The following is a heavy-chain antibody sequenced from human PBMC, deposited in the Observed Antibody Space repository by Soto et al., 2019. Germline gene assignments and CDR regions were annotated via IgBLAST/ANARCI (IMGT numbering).Heavy chain of an antibody. V-gene: IGHV3-33*01. J-gene: IGHJ3*01. CDR3: ARAGDYYDSSGYYPQAFDV. CDR1: GYTFCRYG. CDR2: IWYDGSNK. D-gene: IGHD3-22*01. Sequence: SXSLSFAASGYTFCRYGMHLGRQAPGKGLEWVAVIWYDGSNKYYADSVKGRFTISRDNSKNTLYLQMNSLRAEDTAVYYCARAGDYYDSSGYYPQAFDVWGQGTMVTVSS.